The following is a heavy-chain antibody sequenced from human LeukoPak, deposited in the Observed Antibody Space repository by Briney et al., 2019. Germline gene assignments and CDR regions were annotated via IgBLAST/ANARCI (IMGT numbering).Heavy chain of an antibody. CDR1: GFTFSSYS. CDR3: ARGDSSGYYGENYYYYGMDV. Sequence: GGSLRLSCAASGFTFSSYSMNWVRQAPGKGLEWVSSISSSSSYIYYADSLKGRFTISRDNAKNSLYLQMNSLRAEDTAVYYCARGDSSGYYGENYYYYGMDVWGQGTTVTVSS. D-gene: IGHD3-22*01. J-gene: IGHJ6*02. V-gene: IGHV3-21*04. CDR2: ISSSSSYI.